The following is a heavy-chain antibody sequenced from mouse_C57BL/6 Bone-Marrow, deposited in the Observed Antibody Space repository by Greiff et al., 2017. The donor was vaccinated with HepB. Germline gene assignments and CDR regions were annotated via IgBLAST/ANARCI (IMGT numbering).Heavy chain of an antibody. CDR2: INYDGSST. V-gene: IGHV5-16*01. J-gene: IGHJ1*03. D-gene: IGHD1-1*01. CDR3: ARERYYGSWYFDV. Sequence: EVHLVESEGGLVQPGSSMKLSCTASGFTFSDYYMAWVRQVPEKGLEWVANINYDGSSTYYLDSLKSRFIISRDNAKNILYLQMSSLKSEDTATYYCARERYYGSWYFDVWGTGTTVTVSS. CDR1: GFTFSDYY.